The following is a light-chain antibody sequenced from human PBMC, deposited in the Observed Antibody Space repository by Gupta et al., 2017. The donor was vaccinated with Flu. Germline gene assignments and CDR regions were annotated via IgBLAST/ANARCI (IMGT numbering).Light chain of an antibody. J-gene: IGLJ2*01. Sequence: QTAPTQEPSLSVSPGGTVTLTCGFAAGPVSSDNYPSWYKQTPGTPPRAPIYSTNIRSSGVPDRVAGSALGTNDALTITSAQPEDDGDDVCLLYSGGGMSLFGGGTKLTVL. CDR3: LLYSGGGMSL. V-gene: IGLV8-61*01. CDR1: AGPVSSDNY. CDR2: STN.